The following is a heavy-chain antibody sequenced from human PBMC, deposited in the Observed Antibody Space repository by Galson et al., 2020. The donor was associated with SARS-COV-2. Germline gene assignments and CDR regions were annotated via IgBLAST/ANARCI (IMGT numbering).Heavy chain of an antibody. CDR2: TRNTAYSYTT. J-gene: IGHJ4*02. CDR3: AKSLTSAPLGS. V-gene: IGHV3-72*01. CDR1: GFTFSDHY. Sequence: GGSLRLSCAASGFTFSDHYIDWVRQAPGKGLEWVGLTRNTAYSYTTEYAASVKGRFTISRDDSKNSVHLQMNSLRTEDTAVYYCAKSLTSAPLGSWGQGTLVAVSS. D-gene: IGHD7-27*01.